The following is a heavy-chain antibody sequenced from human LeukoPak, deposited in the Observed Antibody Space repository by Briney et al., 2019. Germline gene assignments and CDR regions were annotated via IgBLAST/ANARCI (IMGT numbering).Heavy chain of an antibody. Sequence: PGGSLRLSCAASGVTVRSNYMSWVRQAPGKGLEWVSVLYNGGTTVYAESVKGRFTISRDNSENTLYLHMNSLRDDDTAVYYCVADTDYDALDIWGQGTMVTVSS. J-gene: IGHJ3*02. V-gene: IGHV3-53*01. CDR2: LYNGGTT. D-gene: IGHD4-11*01. CDR1: GVTVRSNY. CDR3: VADTDYDALDI.